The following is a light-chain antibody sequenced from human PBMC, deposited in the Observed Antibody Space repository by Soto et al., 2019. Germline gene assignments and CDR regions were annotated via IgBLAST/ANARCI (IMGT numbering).Light chain of an antibody. CDR1: SSDVGGYNY. J-gene: IGLJ1*01. CDR3: CSFAGTYTLYV. Sequence: QSVLTQPRSVSGSPGQSVTISCTGTSSDVGGYNYVSWYQQHPGKAPKLMIYDVSKRPSGVPDRFSGSKSGNAAFLTISGLQAEDEADYYCCSFAGTYTLYVFGIGTKVTVL. V-gene: IGLV2-11*01. CDR2: DVS.